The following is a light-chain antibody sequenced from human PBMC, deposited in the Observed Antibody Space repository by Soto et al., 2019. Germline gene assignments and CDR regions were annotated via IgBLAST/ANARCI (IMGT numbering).Light chain of an antibody. CDR3: SSHAGSNNLV. V-gene: IGLV2-8*01. Sequence: QSALTQPPSASGSPGQSVTISCTGTSSDVGGYDRVSWFQQHPGKAPKFLIYEVSRRPFGVPDRFSGSKSGNTASLTVSGLQAEDEADYYCSSHAGSNNLVFGGGTKLTVL. CDR1: SSDVGGYDR. CDR2: EVS. J-gene: IGLJ3*02.